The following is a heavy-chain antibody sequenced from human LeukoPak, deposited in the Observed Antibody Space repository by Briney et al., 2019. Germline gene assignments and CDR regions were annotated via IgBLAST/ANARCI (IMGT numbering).Heavy chain of an antibody. J-gene: IGHJ4*02. V-gene: IGHV4-30-4*01. D-gene: IGHD3-9*01. Sequence: PSQTLSLTCTVSGDSISSGDYYWRWIRQPPGKGLEWIGYIYYTGSTYYNPSLKSRFTISIDTSKNQFSLNLNSVTAADTAVYYCARGSTGPDYWGQGTMVTVSS. CDR2: IYYTGST. CDR1: GDSISSGDYY. CDR3: ARGSTGPDY.